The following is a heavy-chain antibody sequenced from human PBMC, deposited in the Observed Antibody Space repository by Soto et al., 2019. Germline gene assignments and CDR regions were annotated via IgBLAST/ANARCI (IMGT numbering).Heavy chain of an antibody. CDR2: VYYSGSS. CDR1: GDSINSGDYY. Sequence: QVRLQESGPRLVKPSQTLTLTCTVSGDSINSGDYYWNWIRQPPGKVLERIGYVYYSGSSYYNSSPRSRLSISLDTSKTQFSLSLGSVTAADTAMYYCARELRDEFGHPVGFDIWGHGTPVTVSS. V-gene: IGHV4-30-4*01. D-gene: IGHD3-10*01. J-gene: IGHJ3*02. CDR3: ARELRDEFGHPVGFDI.